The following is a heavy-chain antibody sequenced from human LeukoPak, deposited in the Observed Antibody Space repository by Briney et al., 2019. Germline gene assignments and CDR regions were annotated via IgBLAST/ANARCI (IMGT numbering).Heavy chain of an antibody. V-gene: IGHV1-18*04. Sequence: GASVKVSCKASGYTFTNYGFSWGRQAPGQGLEWMGWIRTYSGNINYAQQLQGRVTMTSDTSTSTVYMELRSLRSDDTAVYYCARGYCRSTSCHEPPLYGMDVWGQGTTVTVS. J-gene: IGHJ6*02. CDR3: ARGYCRSTSCHEPPLYGMDV. D-gene: IGHD2-2*01. CDR1: GYTFTNYG. CDR2: IRTYSGNI.